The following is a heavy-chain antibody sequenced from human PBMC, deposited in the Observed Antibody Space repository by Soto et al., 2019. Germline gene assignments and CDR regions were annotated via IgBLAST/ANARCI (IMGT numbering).Heavy chain of an antibody. CDR2: IKQDGIVR. J-gene: IGHJ4*02. Sequence: EVQLVESGGGSVQPGGSLRLSCAASGFTFSNYWMSWVRQAPGKGLEWVANIKQDGIVRYYVDSVKGRFTISRDNAMSSVYLQMNSLRAEDTSVYYCARIGYSSSCFDYWGQGTLVTVSS. V-gene: IGHV3-7*01. CDR1: GFTFSNYW. D-gene: IGHD6-13*01. CDR3: ARIGYSSSCFDY.